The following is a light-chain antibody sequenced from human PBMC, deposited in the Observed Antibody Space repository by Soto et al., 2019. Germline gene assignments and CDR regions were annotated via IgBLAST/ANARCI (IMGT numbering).Light chain of an antibody. CDR2: GAS. CDR1: QTISSN. Sequence: EIVMTQSPATLSVSPGERASLSCRANQTISSNLAWYQQKPGQAPRLLIYGASTRATGIPARFSGSGSGTEFTLTISSLQSEDFTVYDCQHYNNWLGTFGGGTKVEIK. CDR3: QHYNNWLGT. V-gene: IGKV3-15*01. J-gene: IGKJ4*01.